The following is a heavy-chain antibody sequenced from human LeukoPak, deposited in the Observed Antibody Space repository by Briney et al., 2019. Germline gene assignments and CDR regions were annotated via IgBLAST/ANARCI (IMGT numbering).Heavy chain of an antibody. Sequence: GGSLRLSCAASGFTFSSYWMHWVRQAPGKGLVWVSRINSDGSSTSYADSVKGRFTLSRGNAKNTLFLQMNSLGAEDTAVVYCARSGMLDYWGQRTLATVSS. V-gene: IGHV3-74*01. CDR1: GFTFSSYW. CDR3: ARSGMLDY. CDR2: INSDGSST. J-gene: IGHJ4*02. D-gene: IGHD1-26*01.